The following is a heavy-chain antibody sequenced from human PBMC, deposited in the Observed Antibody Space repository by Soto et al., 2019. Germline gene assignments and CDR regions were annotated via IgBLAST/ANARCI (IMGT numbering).Heavy chain of an antibody. Sequence: PPEKLRHSNSVSGGSTSRRNWLICLRLPHTKGLEGIGEIYQSGSTNYTPSLESRVTISVDKSTNQFSLEITSLTAADTAVYYCAKDRLWG. CDR2: IYQSGST. CDR3: AKDRL. CDR1: GGSTSRRNW. V-gene: IGHV4-4*03. J-gene: IGHJ2*01.